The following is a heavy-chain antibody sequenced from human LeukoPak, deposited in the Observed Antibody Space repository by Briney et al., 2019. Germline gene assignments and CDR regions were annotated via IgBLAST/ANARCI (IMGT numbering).Heavy chain of an antibody. D-gene: IGHD1-26*01. V-gene: IGHV4-59*12. J-gene: IGHJ4*02. CDR3: AREGYSGSYLY. CDR1: GASISSSY. Sequence: SETLSLTCTVSGASISSSYWSWIRQPPGKGLEWIGYISNTGSTNYNPSLRSRVTISVDTSKNQFSLKLSSVTVADTAVYYCAREGYSGSYLYWGQGTLVTVSS. CDR2: ISNTGST.